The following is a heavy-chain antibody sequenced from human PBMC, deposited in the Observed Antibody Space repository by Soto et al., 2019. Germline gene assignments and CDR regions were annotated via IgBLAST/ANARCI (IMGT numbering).Heavy chain of an antibody. D-gene: IGHD3-16*02. J-gene: IGHJ4*02. CDR1: GYTFTSYY. CDR2: IDPSGGST. Sequence: ASVKVSCKASGYTFTSYYRQWVRQAPGQGLEWMGIIDPSGGSTSYAQKFQGRVTMTRDTSTSTVYMELSSLRSEDTAVYYCARAYDYVWGSYRPEQYYFDYWGQGTLVTVSS. CDR3: ARAYDYVWGSYRPEQYYFDY. V-gene: IGHV1-46*01.